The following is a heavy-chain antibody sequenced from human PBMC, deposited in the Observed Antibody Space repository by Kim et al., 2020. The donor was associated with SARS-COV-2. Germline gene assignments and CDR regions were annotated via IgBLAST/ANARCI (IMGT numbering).Heavy chain of an antibody. J-gene: IGHJ4*02. CDR3: AKEGGH. V-gene: IGHV1-46*01. Sequence: NRSGGGTNYAQKFQGRVTMTGDTSTNTVYMELSSLRSDHTAVYYCAKEGGHWGQGTLVTVSS. D-gene: IGHD3-16*01. CDR2: NRSGGGT.